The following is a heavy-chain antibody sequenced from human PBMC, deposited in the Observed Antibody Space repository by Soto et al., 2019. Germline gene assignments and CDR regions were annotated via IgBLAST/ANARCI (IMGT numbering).Heavy chain of an antibody. Sequence: ASVKVSCKASGYTFTSYDINWVRQATGQGLEWMGWMNPNSGNTGYAQKFKGRVTMTRNTSISTAYMELSSLRSEDTAVYYFARGGHHDYGDYGRWFDPWGQGTLVTVSS. D-gene: IGHD4-17*01. CDR1: GYTFTSYD. J-gene: IGHJ5*02. V-gene: IGHV1-8*01. CDR2: MNPNSGNT. CDR3: ARGGHHDYGDYGRWFDP.